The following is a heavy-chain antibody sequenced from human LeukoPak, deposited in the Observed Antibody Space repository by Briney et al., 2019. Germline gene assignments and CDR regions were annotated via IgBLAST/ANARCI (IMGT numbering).Heavy chain of an antibody. Sequence: GGSQRLSCAASGFSFSSYGMSWVRQAPGKGLDWVSAISASGGSTYYADSVKGRFTISRDNSKNTLYLQMNSLRAEDTAVYYCAKIRSSSWYSDYWGQGTLVTVSS. J-gene: IGHJ4*02. D-gene: IGHD6-13*01. V-gene: IGHV3-23*01. CDR2: ISASGGST. CDR3: AKIRSSSWYSDY. CDR1: GFSFSSYG.